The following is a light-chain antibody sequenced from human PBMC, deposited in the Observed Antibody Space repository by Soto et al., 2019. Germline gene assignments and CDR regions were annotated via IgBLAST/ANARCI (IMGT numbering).Light chain of an antibody. CDR1: QSVSSSY. CDR2: GAS. J-gene: IGKJ5*01. V-gene: IGKV3-20*01. CDR3: QQYNSWPPIT. Sequence: VLTQSPDTLSVSPGEGATLSCRASQSVSSSYIAWYQQTRGQAPRLLIYGASTRATGVPARFSGSGSGTVFTLTISRLEPEDFVVYYCQQYNSWPPITFGQGTRLEIK.